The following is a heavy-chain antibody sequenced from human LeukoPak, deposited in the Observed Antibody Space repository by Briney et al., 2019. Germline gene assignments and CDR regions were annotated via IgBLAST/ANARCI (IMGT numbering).Heavy chain of an antibody. CDR2: IDPSDSYT. CDR1: GYSFTRYW. V-gene: IGHV5-10-1*01. D-gene: IGHD5-12*01. Sequence: ESPRISCKGSGYSFTRYWITWVRQMPGKGLEWMGRIDPSDSYTDYSPSFQGHVTISADKSINTAYLQWSSLKASDTAMYYCARHEGGYATSDYWGQGTLVIVTS. CDR3: ARHEGGYATSDY. J-gene: IGHJ4*02.